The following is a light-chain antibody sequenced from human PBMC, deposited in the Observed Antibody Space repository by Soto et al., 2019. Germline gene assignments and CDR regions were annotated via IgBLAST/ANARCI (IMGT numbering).Light chain of an antibody. Sequence: DIQMTQSPSTLSAYVGDRVTITCRASQSISTWLAWYQQKPGTAPKLLIYKASTLESGVPSRFSGSRSGTEFTLTVSSLQPDDFATYYCQQYNDSFPYTFGQGTKLEIK. CDR3: QQYNDSFPYT. J-gene: IGKJ2*01. CDR1: QSISTW. CDR2: KAS. V-gene: IGKV1-5*03.